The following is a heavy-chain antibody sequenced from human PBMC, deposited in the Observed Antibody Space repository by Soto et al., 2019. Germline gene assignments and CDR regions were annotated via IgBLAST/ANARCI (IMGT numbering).Heavy chain of an antibody. CDR1: GYAFTTYG. J-gene: IGHJ4*02. V-gene: IGHV1-18*01. D-gene: IGHD1-1*01. CDR2: ISEHNGNT. Sequence: QVHLVQSGAEVKKPGASVKVSCKGSGYAFTTYGITWVRQAPGQGLEWMGWISEHNGNTNYAQMPQGRVNGTRDTCPSTEYMELRILRSHGTAVHSCARGRYADYWGRGAPATVSS. CDR3: ARGRYADY.